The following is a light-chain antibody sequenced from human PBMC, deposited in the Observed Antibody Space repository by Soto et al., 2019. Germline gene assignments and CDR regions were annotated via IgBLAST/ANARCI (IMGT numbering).Light chain of an antibody. CDR1: QSVSSW. V-gene: IGKV1-5*01. J-gene: IGKJ2*01. CDR2: DAS. Sequence: DIQMTQSPSTLSASVGDRVTITCRASQSVSSWLDWYQQKPGKAPTLLIYDASSLESGVPSRFSGSGSGTEFTLTISSLQPDDFATYYCQQYNSYLYTFGQGTKLEIK. CDR3: QQYNSYLYT.